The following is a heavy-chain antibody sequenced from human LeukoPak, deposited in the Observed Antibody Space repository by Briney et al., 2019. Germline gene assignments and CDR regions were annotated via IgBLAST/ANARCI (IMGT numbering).Heavy chain of an antibody. Sequence: GGSLRLSCAASGFTFSSYGMHWVRQAPGKGLVWVSRINTDGSITNYADSVKGRFSISRDNAKNTLYLQMSSLRAEDTAVYYCARDRGPRTGFMVREAYDYWGQGTLVTVSS. CDR3: ARDRGPRTGFMVREAYDY. V-gene: IGHV3-74*01. J-gene: IGHJ4*02. D-gene: IGHD3-10*01. CDR2: INTDGSIT. CDR1: GFTFSSYG.